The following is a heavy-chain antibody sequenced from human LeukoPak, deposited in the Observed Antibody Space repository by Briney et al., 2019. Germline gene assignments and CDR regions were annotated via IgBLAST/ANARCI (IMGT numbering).Heavy chain of an antibody. J-gene: IGHJ4*02. V-gene: IGHV3-30*04. CDR2: ISYDGSNK. Sequence: GGSLRLSCAASGFTFSSYAMHWVRQAPGKGLEGVAVISYDGSNKYYADSVKGRFTISRDNSKNTLYLQMNSLRAVDTAVYYCARGTIAAAGTLDYWGQGTLVTVSS. CDR3: ARGTIAAAGTLDY. CDR1: GFTFSSYA. D-gene: IGHD6-13*01.